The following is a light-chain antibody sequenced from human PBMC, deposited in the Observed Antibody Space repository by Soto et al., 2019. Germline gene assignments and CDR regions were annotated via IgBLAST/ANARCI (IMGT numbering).Light chain of an antibody. V-gene: IGKV2-30*01. J-gene: IGKJ1*01. CDR2: QVS. Sequence: VVMGQSVHLRGRSIIKQDYISCRSSHSLVYSDGNTYLNWFQQRPGQSPRRLIYQVSRRDCGASDRFSGSGSGPYLTLEISMVAAHSVWSAFCIQRIHSQMVGQGTQVDI. CDR1: HSLVYSDGNTY. CDR3: IQRIHSQM.